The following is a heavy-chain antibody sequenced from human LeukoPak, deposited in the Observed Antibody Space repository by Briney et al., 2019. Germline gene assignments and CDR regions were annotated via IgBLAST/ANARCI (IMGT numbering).Heavy chain of an antibody. CDR1: GYTFTGYY. Sequence: VASVKVSCKASGYTFTGYYIHWVRQAPGQGLEWMGWISPSSGGTNYALKFQGRVTMTRDTSSNTAYMELSRLRSDDTAVYYCARDGPGEKSNYDYWGQGTLVTVSS. D-gene: IGHD1-26*01. CDR3: ARDGPGEKSNYDY. J-gene: IGHJ4*02. V-gene: IGHV1-2*02. CDR2: ISPSSGGT.